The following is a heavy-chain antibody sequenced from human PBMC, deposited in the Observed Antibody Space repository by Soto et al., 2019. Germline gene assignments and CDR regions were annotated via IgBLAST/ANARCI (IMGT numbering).Heavy chain of an antibody. V-gene: IGHV3-15*01. CDR2: IRTKTYGETT. CDR1: GFTFRTTR. Sequence: EVQVVESGGGFVKPGGSLRLSCAASGFTFRTTRMNWVRQSPGKGLEWVGRIRTKTYGETTDYAAPVKGRFTISRDDSRNTVFLEMNSLKTEDSTVYYCTTDKGFYRTTDYRDYWGQGTLVTVSS. J-gene: IGHJ4*02. D-gene: IGHD2-8*01. CDR3: TTDKGFYRTTDYRDY.